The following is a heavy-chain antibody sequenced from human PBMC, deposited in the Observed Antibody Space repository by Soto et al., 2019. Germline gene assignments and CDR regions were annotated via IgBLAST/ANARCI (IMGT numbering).Heavy chain of an antibody. Sequence: PGGSLRLSCAASGFTFSGSAMHWVRQASGKGLEWVGRIRSKANSYATAYAASVNGRFTISRDDSKNTAYLQMNSLKTEDTAVYYCTRHGPRDYYYYGMDVWGQGTPVTVSS. V-gene: IGHV3-73*01. CDR3: TRHGPRDYYYYGMDV. J-gene: IGHJ6*02. CDR1: GFTFSGSA. CDR2: IRSKANSYAT.